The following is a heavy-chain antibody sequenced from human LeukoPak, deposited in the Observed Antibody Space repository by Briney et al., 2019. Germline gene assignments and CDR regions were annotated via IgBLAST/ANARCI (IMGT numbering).Heavy chain of an antibody. V-gene: IGHV4-30-2*01. J-gene: IGHJ4*02. CDR2: IYHSGST. D-gene: IGHD3-22*01. CDR1: GGSISSGGYY. CDR3: ARVWVHYYDSSGPLDY. Sequence: PSETLFLTCTVSGGSISSGGYYWSWIRQPPGKGLEWIGYIYHSGSTYYNPSLKSRVTISVDRSKNQFSLKLSSVTAADTAVYYCARVWVHYYDSSGPLDYWGQGTLVTVSS.